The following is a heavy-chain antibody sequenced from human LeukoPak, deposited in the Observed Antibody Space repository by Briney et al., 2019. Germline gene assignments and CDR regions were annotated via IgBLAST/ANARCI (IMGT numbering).Heavy chain of an antibody. CDR3: AKERDTAMVTIDY. V-gene: IGHV3-30*02. CDR1: GFTFSSYG. Sequence: GGSLRLSCAASGFTFSSYGMRWVRQAPGKGLEWVAFIRYDGSNKYYADSVKGRFTISRDNSKNTLYLQMNSLRAEDTAVYYCAKERDTAMVTIDYWGQGTLVTVSS. D-gene: IGHD5-18*01. J-gene: IGHJ4*02. CDR2: IRYDGSNK.